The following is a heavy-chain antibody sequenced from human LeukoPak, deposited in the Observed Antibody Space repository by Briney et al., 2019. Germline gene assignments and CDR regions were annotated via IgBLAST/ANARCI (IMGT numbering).Heavy chain of an antibody. CDR1: GFTFSSYS. D-gene: IGHD3-16*01. J-gene: IGHJ3*02. Sequence: KTGVSLRLSCTASGFTFSSYSMNWVRQAPGKGLKWVSSISSSSSYIYYADSVKGRFTISRDNAKNSLYLQMNSLRAEDTAVYYCARLGGLGVYDAFDIWGQGTMVTVSS. CDR3: ARLGGLGVYDAFDI. CDR2: ISSSSSYI. V-gene: IGHV3-21*01.